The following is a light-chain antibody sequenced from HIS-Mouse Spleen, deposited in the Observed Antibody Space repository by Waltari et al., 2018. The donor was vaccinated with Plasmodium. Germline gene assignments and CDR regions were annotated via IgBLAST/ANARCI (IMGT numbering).Light chain of an antibody. V-gene: IGKV1-5*03. CDR1: QSISSW. CDR3: QQYNSYSWT. Sequence: DIQMTQSPSTLSASVGDRVTITCRASQSISSWLAWYQQKPGKAPKLLSYKASSLESGVPSRFSGSGSGTEFTLTISSLQPDDFATYYCQQYNSYSWTFGKGTKVEIK. J-gene: IGKJ1*01. CDR2: KAS.